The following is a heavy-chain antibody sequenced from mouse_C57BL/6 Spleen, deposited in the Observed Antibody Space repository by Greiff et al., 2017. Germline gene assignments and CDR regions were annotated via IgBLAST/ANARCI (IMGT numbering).Heavy chain of an antibody. V-gene: IGHV1-9*01. Sequence: VQLQQSGAELMKPGASVKLSCKATGYTFTGYWIEWVKQRPGHGLEWIGEILPGSGGTNYNEKFKGKATFTADTSSNTAYMQLSSLTTEDSAIYYCARSNDIYYDGSSYLDYWGQGTTRTVSS. CDR3: ARSNDIYYDGSSYLDY. CDR2: ILPGSGGT. D-gene: IGHD1-1*01. CDR1: GYTFTGYW. J-gene: IGHJ2*01.